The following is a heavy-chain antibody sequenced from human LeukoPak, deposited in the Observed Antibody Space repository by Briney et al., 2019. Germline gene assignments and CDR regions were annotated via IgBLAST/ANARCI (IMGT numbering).Heavy chain of an antibody. V-gene: IGHV4-39*01. CDR1: GGSISSGSYY. Sequence: PSETLSLTCSVSGGSISSGSYYWGWIRQPPGKGLEWIGSIYYSGSTYYNPSLKSRVTISVDTSKNQFSLKLSSVTAADTAVYYCASNNHVLLWFGELFNPRLGPFDPWGQGTLVTVSS. CDR3: ASNNHVLLWFGELFNPRLGPFDP. D-gene: IGHD3-10*01. J-gene: IGHJ5*02. CDR2: IYYSGST.